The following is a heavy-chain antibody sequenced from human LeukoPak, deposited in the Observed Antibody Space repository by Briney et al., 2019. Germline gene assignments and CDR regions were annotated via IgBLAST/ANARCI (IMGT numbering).Heavy chain of an antibody. Sequence: PSETLSLTCTVSGGSISSYYWSWIRQPPGKGLEWIGYIYYSGSTNYNPSLKSRVTISVDTSKNQFSLKLSSVTAADTAVYYCARDGITGTTGGVWFDPWGQGTLVTVSS. D-gene: IGHD1-7*01. J-gene: IGHJ5*02. CDR3: ARDGITGTTGGVWFDP. CDR2: IYYSGST. V-gene: IGHV4-59*01. CDR1: GGSISSYY.